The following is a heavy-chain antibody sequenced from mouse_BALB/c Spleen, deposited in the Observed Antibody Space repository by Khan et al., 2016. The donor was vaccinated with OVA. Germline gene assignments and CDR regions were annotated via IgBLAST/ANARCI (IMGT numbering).Heavy chain of an antibody. Sequence: EVELVESGGGLVKPGGSLKLSCAASGFTFSDYYMYWVRQTPEKKLEWVATISDGGSYTYYTDSVKGRFTISRDAAKNNLYLQMSSLKSEDTAIYYCLRGYDGDPFAYWGQGTLVTVSA. V-gene: IGHV5-4*02. J-gene: IGHJ3*01. CDR3: LRGYDGDPFAY. CDR2: ISDGGSYT. CDR1: GFTFSDYY. D-gene: IGHD2-13*01.